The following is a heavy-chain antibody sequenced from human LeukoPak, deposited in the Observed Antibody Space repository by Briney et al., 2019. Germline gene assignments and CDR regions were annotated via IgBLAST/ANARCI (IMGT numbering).Heavy chain of an antibody. CDR2: INPTRGGT. D-gene: IGHD2-2*01. V-gene: IGHV1-2*02. CDR1: GYTFTGYY. CDR3: AREATAKYCSSTSCYSRFDP. Sequence: ASVKVSCKASGYTFTGYYMHWVRQAPGQGLEWMGWINPTRGGTNYAQKFQGRVTMTRDTSISTAYMELSRLRSDDTAVYYCAREATAKYCSSTSCYSRFDPWGQGTLVTVSS. J-gene: IGHJ5*02.